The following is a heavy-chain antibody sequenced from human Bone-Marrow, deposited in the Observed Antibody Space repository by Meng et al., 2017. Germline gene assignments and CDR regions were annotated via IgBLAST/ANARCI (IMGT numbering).Heavy chain of an antibody. CDR1: GYTFPDYW. CDR3: ARDEDISAAGKLFGDY. V-gene: IGHV1-2*06. CDR2: INPKSGDT. J-gene: IGHJ4*02. D-gene: IGHD6-13*01. Sequence: GHLVQSGAEVKKPGASVKVSCKASGYTFPDYWLHWVRRAPGQGLEWMGRINPKSGDTHYAQRFQGRVTMTGDTSISTAYMELSGPRSDDTAMYYCARDEDISAAGKLFGDYWGQGTLVTVSS.